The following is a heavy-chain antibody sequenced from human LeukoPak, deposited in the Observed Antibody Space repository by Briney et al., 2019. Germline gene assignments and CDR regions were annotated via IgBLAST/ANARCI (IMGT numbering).Heavy chain of an antibody. V-gene: IGHV1-69*05. Sequence: EASVKVSCKASGGTFSSYAIGWVRQAPGQGLEWMGGIIPIFDTANYAQKFQGRVTITTDESTSTAYMELSSLRSEDTAVYYCARDIAMVRGVTNNYYYYYYMDVWGKGTTVTVSS. J-gene: IGHJ6*03. D-gene: IGHD3-10*01. CDR3: ARDIAMVRGVTNNYYYYYYMDV. CDR2: IIPIFDTA. CDR1: GGTFSSYA.